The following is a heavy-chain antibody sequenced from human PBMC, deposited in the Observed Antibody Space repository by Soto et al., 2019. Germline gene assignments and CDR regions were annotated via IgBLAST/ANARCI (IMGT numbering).Heavy chain of an antibody. D-gene: IGHD4-17*01. Sequence: ASVKVSCKASGYTFTSYYMHWVRQAPGQGLEWMGRINPSGGSTSYAQKFQGRVTMTRDTSTSTVYMELSSLRSEDTAVYYCARDKSAVTKGYYYYYYMDVWGKGTTVTVSS. V-gene: IGHV1-46*03. J-gene: IGHJ6*03. CDR3: ARDKSAVTKGYYYYYYMDV. CDR1: GYTFTSYY. CDR2: INPSGGST.